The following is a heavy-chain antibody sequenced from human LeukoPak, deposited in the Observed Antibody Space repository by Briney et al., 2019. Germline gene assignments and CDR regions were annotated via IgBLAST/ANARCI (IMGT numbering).Heavy chain of an antibody. CDR3: ARRGTDYYYYMDV. CDR1: GYAFTGYY. V-gene: IGHV1-2*02. D-gene: IGHD1-1*01. Sequence: ASVKVSCKASGYAFTGYYMHWVRQAPGQGLEWMGWINPNSGGTNYAQKFQGRVTMTRDTSISTAYMELSRLRSDDTAVYYCARRGTDYYYYMDVWGKGTTVTVSS. CDR2: INPNSGGT. J-gene: IGHJ6*03.